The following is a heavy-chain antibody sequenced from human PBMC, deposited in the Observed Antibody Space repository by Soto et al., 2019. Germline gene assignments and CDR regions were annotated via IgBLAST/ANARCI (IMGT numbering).Heavy chain of an antibody. D-gene: IGHD2-2*01. J-gene: IGHJ4*02. CDR2: ISGSGGST. Sequence: GGSLRLSCAASGFTFSSYAMSWVRQAPGKGLEWVSAISGSGGSTYYADSVKGRFTISRDNSKNTLYLQMNSLRAEDTAVYYCAKDRRGYCSSTSCSPDSGDYWGQGTLVTVSS. V-gene: IGHV3-23*01. CDR1: GFTFSSYA. CDR3: AKDRRGYCSSTSCSPDSGDY.